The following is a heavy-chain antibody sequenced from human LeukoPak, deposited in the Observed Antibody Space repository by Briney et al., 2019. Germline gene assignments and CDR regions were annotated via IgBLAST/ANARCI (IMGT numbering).Heavy chain of an antibody. D-gene: IGHD3-3*01. CDR2: INTDGGST. CDR1: GFTFSSYW. J-gene: IGHJ5*02. V-gene: IGHV3-74*01. CDR3: ARAHYDFWSGYRRFDP. Sequence: GGSLRLSCAASGFTFSSYWMHWVRQAPGKGLVWVSRINTDGGSTSYADSVKGRFTISRDNAKNTLYLQTNSLRAEDTAVYYCARAHYDFWSGYRRFDPWGQGTLVTVSS.